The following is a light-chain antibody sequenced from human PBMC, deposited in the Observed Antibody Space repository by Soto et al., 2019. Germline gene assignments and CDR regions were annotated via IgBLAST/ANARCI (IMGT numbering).Light chain of an antibody. Sequence: QSVLKQPPSVSAAPGQKVTISCSGRSSNIGNNYVSWYQQLPGTAPKLLIYDNNKRPSGIPDRFSGSKSGTSATLGITGLQTGDEADYYCGTWDSSLSAGIFGTGTKVTVL. CDR3: GTWDSSLSAGI. V-gene: IGLV1-51*01. CDR2: DNN. CDR1: SSNIGNNY. J-gene: IGLJ1*01.